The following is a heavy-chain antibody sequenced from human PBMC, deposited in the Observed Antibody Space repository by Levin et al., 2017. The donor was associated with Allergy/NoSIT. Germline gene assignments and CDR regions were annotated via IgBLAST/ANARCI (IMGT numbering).Heavy chain of an antibody. CDR1: GYTFTGYY. J-gene: IGHJ6*02. CDR3: ARSAHLTSYGMDV. CDR2: INPNSGGT. V-gene: IGHV1-2*02. Sequence: GESLKISCKASGYTFTGYYMHWVRQAPGQGLEWMGWINPNSGGTNYAQKFQGRVTMTRDTSISTAYMELSRLRSDDTAVYYCARSAHLTSYGMDVWGQGTTVTVSS.